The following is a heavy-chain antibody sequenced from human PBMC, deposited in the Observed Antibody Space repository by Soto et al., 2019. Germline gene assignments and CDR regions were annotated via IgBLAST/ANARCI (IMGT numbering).Heavy chain of an antibody. CDR1: GFSLSTSGVG. D-gene: IGHD3-3*01. CDR2: IYWDDDK. V-gene: IGHV2-5*02. J-gene: IGHJ5*02. CDR3: AHGRFWGWLLDWFDP. Sequence: SGPTLVNPTQTLTLTCTFSGFSLSTSGVGVGWIRQPPGKALEWLALIYWDDDKRYSPSLKSRLTITKDTSKNQVVLTMTNMYHVGTATYDCAHGRFWGWLLDWFDPWGQGTLGTVSS.